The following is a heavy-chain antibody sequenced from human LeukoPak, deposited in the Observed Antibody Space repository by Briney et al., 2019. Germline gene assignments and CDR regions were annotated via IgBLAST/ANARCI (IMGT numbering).Heavy chain of an antibody. CDR2: MNPNSGNT. CDR1: GYTFTSYD. J-gene: IGHJ4*02. Sequence: GASVKVSCKASGYTFTSYDINWVRQATGQGLEWMGWMNPNSGNTGYAQKFQGRVTMTRNTSISTAYMELSSLRSEDTAVYYCGGGGAYGGGFDYWGQGTLVTVSS. V-gene: IGHV1-8*01. D-gene: IGHD4-23*01. CDR3: GGGGAYGGGFDY.